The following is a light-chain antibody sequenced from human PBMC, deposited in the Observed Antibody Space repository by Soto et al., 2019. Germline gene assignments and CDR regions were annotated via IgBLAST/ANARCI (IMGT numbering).Light chain of an antibody. Sequence: DIHLTQSPSTLSASVADRLTLTCRASQTISHWLAWYQQKPGKAPKLLIYEASNLESGVPSRFSGSGSGTEFTLTISSLQPDDFATYYCQQYNSYFWTFGQGTKVDIK. CDR1: QTISHW. V-gene: IGKV1-5*01. CDR2: EAS. J-gene: IGKJ1*01. CDR3: QQYNSYFWT.